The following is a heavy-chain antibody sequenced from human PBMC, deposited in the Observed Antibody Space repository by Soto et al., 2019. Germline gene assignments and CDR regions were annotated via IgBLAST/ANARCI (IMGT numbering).Heavy chain of an antibody. D-gene: IGHD3-16*02. CDR2: ISYDGSNK. V-gene: IGHV3-30-3*01. CDR1: GFTFSSYA. J-gene: IGHJ4*02. Sequence: QVQLVESGGGVVQPGRSLRLSCAASGFTFSSYAMHWVRQAPGKGLEWVAVISYDGSNKYYADSVKGRFTISRDNSKNTLYLQMNSLRAEDTAVYYCARVLNEEGYDYVWGSYRYTGFDYWGQGTLVTVSS. CDR3: ARVLNEEGYDYVWGSYRYTGFDY.